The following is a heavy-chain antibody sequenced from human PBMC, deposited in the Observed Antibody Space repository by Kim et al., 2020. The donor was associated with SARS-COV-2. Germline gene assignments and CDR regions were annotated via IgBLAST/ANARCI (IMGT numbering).Heavy chain of an antibody. V-gene: IGHV4-31*03. CDR3: ARGQPLDY. CDR1: GGSIRSGGKF. Sequence: SESLSLTCSVSGGSIRSGGKFWTWIRQHPAKGLEWIGYISYSGNSHYSPSLRSRVSISLQTSDNQFSLELTSVTAEDTAVYYCARGQPLDYWGQGILVTVSS. CDR2: ISYSGNS. J-gene: IGHJ4*02. D-gene: IGHD2-2*01.